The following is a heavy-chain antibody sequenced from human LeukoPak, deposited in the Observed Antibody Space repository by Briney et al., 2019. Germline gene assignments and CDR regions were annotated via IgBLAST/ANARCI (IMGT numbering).Heavy chain of an antibody. V-gene: IGHV3-23*01. CDR1: GFTFTSYA. Sequence: GGSLRLSCAASGFTFTSYAMNWVRQAPGKGLEWVSAISGSGASTYYAESVKGRFTISRDNSKNPVSLQMNSLRAEDTAVYYCAKGYAYYYGPGSNYGMDVWGQGTTVTVSS. D-gene: IGHD3-10*01. CDR3: AKGYAYYYGPGSNYGMDV. J-gene: IGHJ6*02. CDR2: ISGSGAST.